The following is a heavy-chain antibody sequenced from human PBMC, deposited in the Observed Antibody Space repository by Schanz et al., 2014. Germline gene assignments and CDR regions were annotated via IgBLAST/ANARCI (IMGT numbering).Heavy chain of an antibody. J-gene: IGHJ3*02. CDR3: ARDGYSVVVISPTESFDI. V-gene: IGHV3-66*02. D-gene: IGHD2-21*01. CDR2: IGTSGGT. Sequence: EVQLVESGGGLVQPGGSLRLSCAVSGFIVRSNYMTWVRQAPGKGLEWVSTIGTSGGTNYAESVKGRFTISRDNSKNTLYLQLNSLRAEDTAVYYCARDGYSVVVISPTESFDIWGQGTMVT. CDR1: GFIVRSNY.